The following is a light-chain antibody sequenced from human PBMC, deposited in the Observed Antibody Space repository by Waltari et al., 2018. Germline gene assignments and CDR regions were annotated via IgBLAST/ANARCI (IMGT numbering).Light chain of an antibody. J-gene: IGLJ3*02. Sequence: QSALTQPPSASGSPGQSVTISCTGTSSDVGGYDYASWYQQHPGKAPKLMIYEVNKRPSGVPDRFSGSKSGNTASLTVSGLQAEDEADYYCSSYAGSTLMFGGGTKLTVL. V-gene: IGLV2-8*01. CDR1: SSDVGGYDY. CDR2: EVN. CDR3: SSYAGSTLM.